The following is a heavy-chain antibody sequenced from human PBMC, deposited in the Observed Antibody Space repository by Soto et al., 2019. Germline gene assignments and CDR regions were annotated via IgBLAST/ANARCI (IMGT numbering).Heavy chain of an antibody. CDR1: GGTFSSYA. CDR3: ARDGSGIAVAGTPPADFDY. V-gene: IGHV1-69*13. Sequence: SVKVSCKASGGTFSSYAISWVRQAPGQGLEWMGGIIPIFGTANYAQKFQGRVTITADESTSTAYMELSSLRSEDTAVYYCARDGSGIAVAGTPPADFDYWGQGTLATVSS. J-gene: IGHJ4*02. D-gene: IGHD6-19*01. CDR2: IIPIFGTA.